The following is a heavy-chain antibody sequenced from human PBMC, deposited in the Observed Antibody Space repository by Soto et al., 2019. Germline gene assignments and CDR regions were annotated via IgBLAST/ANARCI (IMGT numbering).Heavy chain of an antibody. Sequence: GSLRLYCAASGFMFSDYAMTWARQAPGKELEWVSGLLRPGRSTYYADSVKGRFTISGDTSANTVYLQMDSLRAEDTAVYYCAKDAIANDGIWLMDSWGQGTVVTVSS. D-gene: IGHD3-16*01. CDR3: AKDAIANDGIWLMDS. J-gene: IGHJ5*02. CDR1: GFMFSDYA. CDR2: LLRPGRST. V-gene: IGHV3-23*01.